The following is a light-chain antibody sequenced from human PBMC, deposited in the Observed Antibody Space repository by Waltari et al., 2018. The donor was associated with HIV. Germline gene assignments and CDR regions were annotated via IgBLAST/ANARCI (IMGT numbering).Light chain of an antibody. CDR1: ENINTT. J-gene: IGKJ1*01. V-gene: IGKV3-15*01. CDR3: QQYARSPWT. CDR2: GAS. Sequence: EIVMTQSPATLSVSPGARGTLSCRASENINTTLAWYQLKPGQAPRLLISGASTRATGIPARFSGSGSGTDFTLNIGTLQSEDFAVYYCQQYARSPWTFGQGTKVEIK.